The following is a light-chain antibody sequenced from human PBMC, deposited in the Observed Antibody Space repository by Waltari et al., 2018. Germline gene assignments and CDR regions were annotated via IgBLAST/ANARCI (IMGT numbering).Light chain of an antibody. CDR3: NSRDTSGTLWV. Sequence: SSELTQDPAVSVALRQTVRITCPGVSLRSYDASWYQQKPGQAPVLVLQGKNNRPSGIPDRFSGSDSGDTTSLTITGVQAEDEADYYCNSRDTSGTLWVFGGGTKLTVL. V-gene: IGLV3-19*01. CDR1: SLRSYD. J-gene: IGLJ3*02. CDR2: GKN.